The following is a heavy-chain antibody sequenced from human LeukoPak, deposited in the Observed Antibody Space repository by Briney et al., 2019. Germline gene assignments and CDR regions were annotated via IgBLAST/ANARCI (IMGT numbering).Heavy chain of an antibody. CDR3: ASGGYYYDSSGYYDY. J-gene: IGHJ4*02. CDR2: INPNSGGT. CDR1: GYTFTVYY. Sequence: ASVNVSCTASGYTFTVYYMHWVRQAPGQGLEWMGRINPNSGGTNYAQKFQGRVTMTRDTSISTAYMELSRLRSDDTAVYYCASGGYYYDSSGYYDYWGQGTLVTVSS. V-gene: IGHV1-2*06. D-gene: IGHD3-22*01.